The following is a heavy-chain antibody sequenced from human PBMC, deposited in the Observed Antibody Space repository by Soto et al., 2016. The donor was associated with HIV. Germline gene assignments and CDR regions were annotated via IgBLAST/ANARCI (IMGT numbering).Heavy chain of an antibody. CDR2: INPNSGDT. D-gene: IGHD2-2*01. Sequence: QVQLVQSEAEVKKPGASVKVSCKASGYTFIGYYMHWVRQAPGQGLEWMGWINPNSGDTNYAQKLQGRVTMTTDTSTSTAYMELRSLRSDDTAVYYCARVGRYCSSISCYEYWGQGTLVTVSS. J-gene: IGHJ4*02. CDR1: GYTFIGYY. CDR3: ARVGRYCSSISCYEY. V-gene: IGHV1-2*02.